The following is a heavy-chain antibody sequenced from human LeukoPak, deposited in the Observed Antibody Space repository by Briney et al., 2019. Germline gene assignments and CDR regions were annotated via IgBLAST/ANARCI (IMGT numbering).Heavy chain of an antibody. V-gene: IGHV4-59*12. D-gene: IGHD3-10*01. CDR2: IYYSGST. CDR3: RSYYYGLYYFDY. CDR1: GGSISSYY. J-gene: IGHJ4*02. Sequence: SETLSLTCTVSGGSISSYYWSWIRQPPGKGLEWIGYIYYSGSTNYNPSLKSRVTISVDTSKNQFSLKLSSVTAADTAVYYCRSYYYGLYYFDYWGQGTLVTVSS.